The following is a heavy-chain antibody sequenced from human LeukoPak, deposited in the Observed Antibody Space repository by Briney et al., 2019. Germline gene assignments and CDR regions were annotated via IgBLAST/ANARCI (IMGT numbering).Heavy chain of an antibody. CDR1: GFTFDDYA. Sequence: PGRSLRLSCAASGFTFDDYAMHWVRQAPGKGLEWVSGISWNSGSIGYADSVKGRFTISRDNAKNSLYLQMNSLRAEDTAVYYCARDQGYYYDSSGYYSDYWGQGTLVTVSS. CDR3: ARDQGYYYDSSGYYSDY. J-gene: IGHJ4*02. CDR2: ISWNSGSI. V-gene: IGHV3-9*01. D-gene: IGHD3-22*01.